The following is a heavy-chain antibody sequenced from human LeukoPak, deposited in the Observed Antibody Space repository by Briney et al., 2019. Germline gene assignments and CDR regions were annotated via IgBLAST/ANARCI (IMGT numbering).Heavy chain of an antibody. CDR3: ARDSSEFRSLLFH. CDR1: GGTFIRHT. V-gene: IGHV1-69*13. J-gene: IGHJ1*01. CDR2: ITPMFGTS. D-gene: IGHD1-14*01. Sequence: SVKVSCKASGGTFIRHTISWVRQSPGQGLEWMGGITPMFGTSNYAQKFRGRVTITADESTSTAYVELSSLRSEDTAVYFCARDSSEFRSLLFHWGQGTLVTVSS.